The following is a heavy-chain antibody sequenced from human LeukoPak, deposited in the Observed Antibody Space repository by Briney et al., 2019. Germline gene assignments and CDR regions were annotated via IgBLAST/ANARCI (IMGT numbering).Heavy chain of an antibody. CDR2: IWYDGSNK. D-gene: IGHD3-10*01. V-gene: IGHV3-33*01. CDR1: GFTFSSYG. CDR3: ARGGYYLYGMDV. Sequence: GRSLRLSCAASGFTFSSYGMHWVRQAPGKGLEWVAVIWYDGSNKYYADSAKGRFTISRDNSKNTLYLQMNSLRAEDTAVYYCARGGYYLYGMDVWGQGTTVTVSS. J-gene: IGHJ6*02.